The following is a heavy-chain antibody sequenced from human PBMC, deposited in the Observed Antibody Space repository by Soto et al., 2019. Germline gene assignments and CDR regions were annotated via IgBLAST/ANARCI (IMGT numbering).Heavy chain of an antibody. CDR2: IYYSGST. J-gene: IGHJ6*02. V-gene: IGHV4-31*03. D-gene: IGHD3-16*01. CDR1: GGSISSGGYY. CDR3: ARGGIRVGMDV. Sequence: LSLTCTVSGGSISSGGYYWSWIRQHPGKGLEWIGYIYYSGSTYHNPSLKSRATISVDTSKNQFSLKLSSVTAADTAVYYCARGGIRVGMDVWGQGTTVTVSS.